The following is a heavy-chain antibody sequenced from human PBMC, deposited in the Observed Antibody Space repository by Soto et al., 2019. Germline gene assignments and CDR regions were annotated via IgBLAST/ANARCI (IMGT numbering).Heavy chain of an antibody. V-gene: IGHV3-23*01. D-gene: IGHD2-2*01. CDR2: ISGSGGST. J-gene: IGHJ3*02. CDR3: AKHVVVPAAMPHDAFDI. Sequence: GGSLRLSCAASGFTFSSYAMSWVRQAPGKGLEWVSAISGSGGSTYYADSVKGRFTISRDNSKNTLYLQMNSLRAEDTAVYYCAKHVVVPAAMPHDAFDIWGQGTMVTVS. CDR1: GFTFSSYA.